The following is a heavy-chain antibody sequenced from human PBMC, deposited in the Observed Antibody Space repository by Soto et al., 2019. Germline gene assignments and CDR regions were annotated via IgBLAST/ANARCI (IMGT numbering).Heavy chain of an antibody. Sequence: ENLSVSCVVYGGPLSGYFWNWIRQPPGKGLEWIGEINYSGAMNYNPSLRSRASISVDLSKNQFSLKLSSMTAADTAVYYCAKDAGSSGYTHFGAWFEPWGQGTLVTVSS. D-gene: IGHD3-22*01. V-gene: IGHV4-34*01. CDR1: GGPLSGYF. CDR2: INYSGAM. CDR3: AKDAGSSGYTHFGAWFEP. J-gene: IGHJ5*02.